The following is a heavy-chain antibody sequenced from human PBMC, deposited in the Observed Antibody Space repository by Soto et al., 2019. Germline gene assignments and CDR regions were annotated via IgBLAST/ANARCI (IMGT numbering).Heavy chain of an antibody. J-gene: IGHJ4*02. CDR1: GYTFTGYY. Sequence: ASVKVSCKASGYTFTGYYMHWVRQAPGQGLEWMGWINPNSGGTNYAQKFQGRVTMTRDTSISTAYMELSRLRSDDTAVYYCARDPEEIAAAGFDYWGQGTLVTVSS. D-gene: IGHD6-13*01. CDR2: INPNSGGT. V-gene: IGHV1-2*02. CDR3: ARDPEEIAAAGFDY.